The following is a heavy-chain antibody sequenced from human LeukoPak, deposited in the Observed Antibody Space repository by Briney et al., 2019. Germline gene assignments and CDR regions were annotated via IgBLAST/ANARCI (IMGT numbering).Heavy chain of an antibody. CDR2: IGGSSTSL. D-gene: IGHD1-26*01. J-gene: IGHJ6*02. V-gene: IGHV3-21*01. CDR3: VKESGSYFDTYYGLDV. Sequence: GGSLRLSCAGSGFTFRRYAMNWVRQAPGKGLEWVSSIGGSSTSLYYADSLKGRFTISRDNSKNTLYLQMNSLRTEDTAVYYCVKESGSYFDTYYGLDVWGQGTTVTVSS. CDR1: GFTFRRYA.